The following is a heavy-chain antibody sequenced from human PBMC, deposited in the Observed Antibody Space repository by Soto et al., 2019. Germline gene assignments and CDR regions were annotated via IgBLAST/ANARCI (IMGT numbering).Heavy chain of an antibody. D-gene: IGHD1-1*01. J-gene: IGHJ4*02. CDR3: ARGSGIVALPGELEDVKYDY. CDR1: GQSFSGHS. CDR2: INESGST. V-gene: IGHV4-34*01. Sequence: QVQLQQWGAGLVKPSETLSLSCAVYGQSFSGHSWAWIRQPPGKGLEWIGAINESGSTYYNPSLKSPGTILTDTSKTQFSPKLILVSAADTAAYFCARGSGIVALPGELEDVKYDYWGQGTLVNVSS.